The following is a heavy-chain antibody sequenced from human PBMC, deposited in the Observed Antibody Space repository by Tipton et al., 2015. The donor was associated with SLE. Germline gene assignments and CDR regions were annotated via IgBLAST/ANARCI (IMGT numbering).Heavy chain of an antibody. J-gene: IGHJ4*02. V-gene: IGHV4-59*12. CDR3: ARGSYYFDY. CDR1: GGSISSYY. CDR2: IYYSGST. Sequence: TLSLTCTVSGGSISSYYWTWIRQPPGKGLEWIGSIYYSGSTYYNPSLKSRVTISVDTSKNQFSLKLSSVTAADTAVYYCARGSYYFDYWGQGTLVTVSS.